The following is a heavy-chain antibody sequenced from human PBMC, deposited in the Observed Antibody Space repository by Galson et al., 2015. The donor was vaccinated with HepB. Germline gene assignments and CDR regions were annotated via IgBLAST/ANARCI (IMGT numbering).Heavy chain of an antibody. CDR1: GFTFSSYA. J-gene: IGHJ4*02. V-gene: IGHV3-30-3*01. Sequence: SLRLSCAASGFTFSSYAMHWVRQAPGKGLEWVAVISYDGSNKYYADSVKGRFTISRDNSKNTLYLQMNSLRAEDTAVYYCARPSTVVTPWYFDYWGQGTLVTVSS. CDR3: ARPSTVVTPWYFDY. CDR2: ISYDGSNK. D-gene: IGHD4-23*01.